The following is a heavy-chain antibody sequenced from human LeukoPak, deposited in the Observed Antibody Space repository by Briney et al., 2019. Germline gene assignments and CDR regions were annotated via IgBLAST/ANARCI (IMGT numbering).Heavy chain of an antibody. Sequence: GTLRLSCAASGFTFSSYGMSWVRQAPGKGLEWVGRIKTKTDDGTTDYAAPVKGRFTISRDDSKNTLYLQMSSLKTEDTAVYYCTTVNLWFGNYYYMDVWGKGTTVTISS. V-gene: IGHV3-15*01. CDR1: GFTFSSYG. CDR3: TTVNLWFGNYYYMDV. D-gene: IGHD3-10*01. J-gene: IGHJ6*03. CDR2: IKTKTDDGTT.